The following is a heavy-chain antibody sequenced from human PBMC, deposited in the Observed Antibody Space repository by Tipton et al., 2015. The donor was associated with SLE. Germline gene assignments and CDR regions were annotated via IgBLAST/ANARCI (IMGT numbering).Heavy chain of an antibody. CDR2: IYTSGST. Sequence: TLSLTCTVSGGSVSITSHFWSWIRQPAGKGLEWIGRIYTSGSTNYNPSLKSRVTISVDTSKNQFSLKLSSVTAADTAVYYCARGRIAVAGNHFDYWGQGTLVTVSS. V-gene: IGHV4-61*02. J-gene: IGHJ4*02. CDR3: ARGRIAVAGNHFDY. D-gene: IGHD6-19*01. CDR1: GGSVSITSHF.